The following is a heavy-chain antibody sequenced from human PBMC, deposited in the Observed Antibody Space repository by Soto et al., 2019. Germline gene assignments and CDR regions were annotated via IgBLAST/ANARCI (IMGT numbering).Heavy chain of an antibody. V-gene: IGHV1-46*01. Sequence: GASVKVSFKASGYTFTSYYMHWLRQAPGQGLEWMGIINPSGGSTSYAQKFQGRVTMTRDTSTSTVYMELSSLRSEDTAVYYCARARLYSSSWYDGMDVWGQGTTVTVSS. CDR1: GYTFTSYY. CDR2: INPSGGST. CDR3: ARARLYSSSWYDGMDV. J-gene: IGHJ6*02. D-gene: IGHD6-13*01.